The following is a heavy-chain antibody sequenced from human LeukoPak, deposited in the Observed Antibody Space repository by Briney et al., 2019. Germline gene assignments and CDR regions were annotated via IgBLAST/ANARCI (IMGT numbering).Heavy chain of an antibody. Sequence: SETLSLTCTVSGGSISSGDYYWSWIRQPPGKGLEWIGYIYYSGSTYYNPSLKSRVTISVDTSKNQFSLKLSSVTAADTAVYYCAGVVTNPLYYFDYWGQGTLVTVSS. CDR1: GGSISSGDYY. J-gene: IGHJ4*02. CDR3: AGVVTNPLYYFDY. D-gene: IGHD4-23*01. V-gene: IGHV4-30-4*01. CDR2: IYYSGST.